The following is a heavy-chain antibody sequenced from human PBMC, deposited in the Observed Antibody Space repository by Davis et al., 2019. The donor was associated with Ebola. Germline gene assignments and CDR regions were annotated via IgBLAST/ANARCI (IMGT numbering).Heavy chain of an antibody. V-gene: IGHV4-59*08. D-gene: IGHD2-15*01. CDR3: ARHAPMGLVVVTPFSRMDV. Sequence: MPSETLSLTCTVSGDSISSTYWSWIRQPPGKGLEWIGYIYHSGSTNYNSSLKSRVTISIDTSKSQISLKLSSVTAADTAVYYCARHAPMGLVVVTPFSRMDVWGQGTTVTVS. CDR1: GDSISSTY. J-gene: IGHJ6*02. CDR2: IYHSGST.